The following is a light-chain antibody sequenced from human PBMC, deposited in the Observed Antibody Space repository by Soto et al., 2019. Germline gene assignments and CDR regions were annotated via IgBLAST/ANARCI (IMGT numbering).Light chain of an antibody. J-gene: IGKJ1*01. CDR3: QQYGTSPWT. V-gene: IGKV2D-29*01. CDR2: EVS. Sequence: DIVMTQTPLSLSVTPGQPASISCKSSQSLLYSDGKTYLYWYLQKPGQPPQLLIYEVSNRFSGVPDRFSASGSGTDFSLTISRLEPEDFAVYYCQQYGTSPWTFGQGTKVDIK. CDR1: QSLLYSDGKTY.